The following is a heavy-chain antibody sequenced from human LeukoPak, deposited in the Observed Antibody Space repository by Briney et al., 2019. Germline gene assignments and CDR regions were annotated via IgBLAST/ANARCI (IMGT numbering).Heavy chain of an antibody. CDR3: AGGGGDYCFDY. Sequence: GGSLRLSCAASGSTFSNYAMSWVRQAPGKGLEWVSAISRSGGSTYYADSVKGRFTISRDNSKNTLYLQMNSLGAEDTAVYFCAGGGGDYCFDYWGQGALVTVPS. J-gene: IGHJ4*02. D-gene: IGHD2-21*02. CDR1: GSTFSNYA. CDR2: ISRSGGST. V-gene: IGHV3-23*01.